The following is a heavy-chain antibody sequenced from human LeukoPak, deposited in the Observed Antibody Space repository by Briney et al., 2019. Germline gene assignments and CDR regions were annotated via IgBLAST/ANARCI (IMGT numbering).Heavy chain of an antibody. CDR3: AREYAGYFDY. CDR2: ISSSSSTT. CDR1: GFTFSSYR. V-gene: IGHV3-48*02. Sequence: GSLRLSCAASGFTFSSYRMNWVRQAPGKGLEWVSYISSSSSTTYYADSVKGRFTISRDNAKNSLYLQMNSLRDEDTAVYYCAREYAGYFDYWGQGTLVTVSS. J-gene: IGHJ4*02.